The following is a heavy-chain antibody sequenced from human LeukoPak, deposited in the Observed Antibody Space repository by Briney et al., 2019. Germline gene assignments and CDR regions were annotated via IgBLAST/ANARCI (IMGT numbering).Heavy chain of an antibody. V-gene: IGHV1-18*01. Sequence: ASVKVSCKASGYTFTNYGIFWVRQAPGQGLEWMGWISAYSGNTNYAQKLQGRVTMTTETSTSTAYMELESLRSDDTAVYYCVISQGPYYDTSGYLGGDYWGQGTLVTVSS. CDR3: VISQGPYYDTSGYLGGDY. J-gene: IGHJ4*02. CDR1: GYTFTNYG. CDR2: ISAYSGNT. D-gene: IGHD3-22*01.